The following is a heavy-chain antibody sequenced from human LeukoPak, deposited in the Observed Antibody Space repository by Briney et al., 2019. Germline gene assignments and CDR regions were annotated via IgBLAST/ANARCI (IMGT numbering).Heavy chain of an antibody. Sequence: ASVKVSCKVSGYTLTELPMHWVRQAPGKGLEWMGGFDPEDGETIYAQKFQGRVTMTEDTSTDTAYMELSSLRSEDTAVYYCATFPRVGATKSFDYWGQGTLVTVSS. D-gene: IGHD1-26*01. CDR1: GYTLTELP. J-gene: IGHJ4*02. CDR2: FDPEDGET. CDR3: ATFPRVGATKSFDY. V-gene: IGHV1-24*01.